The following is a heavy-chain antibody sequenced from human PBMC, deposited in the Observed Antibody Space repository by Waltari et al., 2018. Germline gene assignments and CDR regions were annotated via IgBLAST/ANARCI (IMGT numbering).Heavy chain of an antibody. Sequence: QVQLQESGPGLVKPSATLSLTCTVSGYSISSGYYWGWIRPPPGKGLEWIGSIYHSGSTYYNPSLKSRVTISVDTSKNQFSLKLSSVTAADTAVYYCARGDLRHFDWYFDYWGQGTLVTVSS. D-gene: IGHD3-9*01. CDR1: GYSISSGYY. CDR3: ARGDLRHFDWYFDY. J-gene: IGHJ4*02. CDR2: IYHSGST. V-gene: IGHV4-38-2*02.